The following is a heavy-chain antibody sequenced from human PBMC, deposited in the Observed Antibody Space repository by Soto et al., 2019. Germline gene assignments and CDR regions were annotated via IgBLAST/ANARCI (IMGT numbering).Heavy chain of an antibody. Sequence: PGESLKISCKGSGYSFTSYWISWVRQMPGKGLEWMGRIDPSDSYTNYSPSFQGHVTISADKSISTAYLQWSSLKASDTAMYYCASLPHSGSYSYYYYGMDVWGLGTTVTGSS. CDR2: IDPSDSYT. CDR1: GYSFTSYW. D-gene: IGHD1-26*01. V-gene: IGHV5-10-1*01. CDR3: ASLPHSGSYSYYYYGMDV. J-gene: IGHJ6*02.